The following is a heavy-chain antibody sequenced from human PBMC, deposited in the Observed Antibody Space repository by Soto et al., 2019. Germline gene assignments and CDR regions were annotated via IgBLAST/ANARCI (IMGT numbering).Heavy chain of an antibody. Sequence: SETLSLTCTVSGGYISSYYWSWIRQPPGKGLEWIGYIYYSGSTNYNPSLKSRVTISVDTSKNQFSLKLSSVTAADTAVYYCGRGWGLVFDYWGQGTLVTVS. CDR1: GGYISSYY. V-gene: IGHV4-59*01. CDR3: GRGWGLVFDY. D-gene: IGHD2-21*02. CDR2: IYYSGST. J-gene: IGHJ4*02.